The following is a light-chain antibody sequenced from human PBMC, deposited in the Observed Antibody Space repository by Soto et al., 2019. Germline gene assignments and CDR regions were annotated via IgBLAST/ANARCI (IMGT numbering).Light chain of an antibody. CDR1: QSISSY. CDR2: AAS. Sequence: DIQMTQSPSSLSASVGDRVTIACRASQSISSYLNWYQHKPGKAPKLLIYAASSLQSGVPSRFSGSGSGTDFILSISSLQPEDFATYYCQQSYSNPLTFGQGTKLEIK. J-gene: IGKJ1*01. CDR3: QQSYSNPLT. V-gene: IGKV1-39*01.